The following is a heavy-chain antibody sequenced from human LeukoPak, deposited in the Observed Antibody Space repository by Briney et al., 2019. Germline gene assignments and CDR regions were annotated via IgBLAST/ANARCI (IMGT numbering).Heavy chain of an antibody. CDR1: GGSFSGYY. CDR3: ARHMTTVTFNWFDP. D-gene: IGHD4-17*01. Sequence: PSETLSLTCAVYGGSFSGYYWSWIRQPPGKGLEWIGEINHSGSTNYNPSLKSRVTMSVDTSKNQFSLKLSSVTAADTAVYYCARHMTTVTFNWFDPWGQGTLVTVSS. CDR2: INHSGST. J-gene: IGHJ5*02. V-gene: IGHV4-34*01.